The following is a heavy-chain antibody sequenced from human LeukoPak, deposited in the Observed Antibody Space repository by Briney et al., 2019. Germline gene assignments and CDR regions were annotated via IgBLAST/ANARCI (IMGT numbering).Heavy chain of an antibody. CDR1: XXXGGYY. J-gene: IGHJ3*02. D-gene: IGHD2-15*01. CDR3: ARDRCSGGSCYPRDAFDI. V-gene: IGHV4-31*02. CDR2: IYYSGST. Sequence: XXXGGYYWSWIXXXXGKGLEWIGYIYYSGSTYYNPSLKSRITISVDTSKNQFSLKLSSVTAADTAVYYCARDRCSGGSCYPRDAFDIWGQGTMVTVSS.